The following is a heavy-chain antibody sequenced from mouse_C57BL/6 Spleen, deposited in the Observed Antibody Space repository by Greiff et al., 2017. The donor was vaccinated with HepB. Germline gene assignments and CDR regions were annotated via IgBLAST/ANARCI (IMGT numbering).Heavy chain of an antibody. D-gene: IGHD1-1*01. V-gene: IGHV5-17*01. J-gene: IGHJ4*01. CDR3: ARPLRRDYYAMDY. Sequence: EVMLVESGGGLVKPGGSLKLSCAASGFTFSDYGMHWVRQAPEKGLEWVAYISSGSSTIYYADTVKGRFTISRDNAKNTLFLQMTSLRSEDTAMYYCARPLRRDYYAMDYWGQGTSVTVSS. CDR2: ISSGSSTI. CDR1: GFTFSDYG.